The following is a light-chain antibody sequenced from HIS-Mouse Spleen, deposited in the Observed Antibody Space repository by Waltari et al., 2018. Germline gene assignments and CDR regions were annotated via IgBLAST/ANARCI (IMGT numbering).Light chain of an antibody. J-gene: IGLJ3*02. Sequence: QSALTQPASVSGSPGQSITISCTGTSSDVGGYNYVSWYQQHPGKAPKLMIYEVSNRPSGVSNRFSGSKSGNTASLTSSGRQAEDEADYYCSSYTSSSSWVFGGGTKLTVL. CDR2: EVS. CDR1: SSDVGGYNY. CDR3: SSYTSSSSWV. V-gene: IGLV2-14*01.